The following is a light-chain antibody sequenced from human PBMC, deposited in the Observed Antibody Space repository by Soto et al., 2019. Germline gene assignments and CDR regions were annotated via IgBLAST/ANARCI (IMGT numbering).Light chain of an antibody. CDR1: QSVSNY. Sequence: EIVLTQSPASLSVSPGDRVTLSCRASQSVSNYLAWYQQKPGQAPRLLIYDASNMHTGIPSRFSGSGSGTDFTLTISSLETEDLATCYCLKGTNVPFTFGPGTKVDI. CDR2: DAS. CDR3: LKGTNVPFT. V-gene: IGKV3-11*01. J-gene: IGKJ3*01.